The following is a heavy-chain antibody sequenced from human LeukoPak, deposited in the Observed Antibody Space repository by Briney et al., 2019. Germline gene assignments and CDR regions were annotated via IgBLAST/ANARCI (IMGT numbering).Heavy chain of an antibody. Sequence: SETLSLTCTVSGGSVSSGSYYWSWIRQPPGKGLEWIGYIYYSGSTNYNPSLKSRVTISVDTSKNQFSLKLSSVTAADTAVYYCAREDYYDSSGYNNWFDPWGQGTLVTVSS. D-gene: IGHD3-22*01. CDR1: GGSVSSGSYY. CDR2: IYYSGST. CDR3: AREDYYDSSGYNNWFDP. J-gene: IGHJ5*02. V-gene: IGHV4-61*01.